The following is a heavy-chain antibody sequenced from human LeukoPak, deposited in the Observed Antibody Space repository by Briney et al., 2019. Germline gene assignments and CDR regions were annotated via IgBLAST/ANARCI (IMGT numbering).Heavy chain of an antibody. CDR1: GGSISSYY. D-gene: IGHD3-10*01. V-gene: IGHV4-59*04. CDR2: IYHSGST. CDR3: ARASRTDYGSGSYDY. J-gene: IGHJ4*02. Sequence: SETLSLTCTVSGGSISSYYWTWIRQPPGKGLEWIGSIYHSGSTYYNPSLKSRVTISVDTSKNQFSLKLSSVTAADTAVYYCARASRTDYGSGSYDYWGQGTLVTVSS.